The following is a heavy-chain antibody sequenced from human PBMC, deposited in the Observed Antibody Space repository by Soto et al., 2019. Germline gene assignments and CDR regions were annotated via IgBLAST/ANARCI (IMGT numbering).Heavy chain of an antibody. CDR3: ARHPERIAQIGWFDP. D-gene: IGHD6-13*01. J-gene: IGHJ5*02. V-gene: IGHV3-48*01. CDR1: GFTFSSYG. Sequence: PGGSLRLSCASSGFTFSSYGMHLVRQATGKGLEWVSYISSSSSTIYYADSVKGRFTISRDNAKNSLYLQMNSLRAEDTAVYYCARHPERIAQIGWFDPWGQGTLVTVSS. CDR2: ISSSSSTI.